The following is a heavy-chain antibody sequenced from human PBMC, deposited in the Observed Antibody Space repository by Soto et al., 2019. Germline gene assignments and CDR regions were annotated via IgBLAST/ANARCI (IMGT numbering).Heavy chain of an antibody. CDR1: GFTLSSYW. Sequence: EVQLVESGGGLVQPGGSLRLSCEASGFTLSSYWMSWIRQAPGKGLEWVANTRQDGGQSYLVDSVKGRFTISRDNAKNSVYLQMNSLRAEDTAVYYCVSDGSTGWHFDSWGQGTLVTVSS. J-gene: IGHJ4*02. V-gene: IGHV3-7*01. CDR3: VSDGSTGWHFDS. D-gene: IGHD6-19*01. CDR2: TRQDGGQS.